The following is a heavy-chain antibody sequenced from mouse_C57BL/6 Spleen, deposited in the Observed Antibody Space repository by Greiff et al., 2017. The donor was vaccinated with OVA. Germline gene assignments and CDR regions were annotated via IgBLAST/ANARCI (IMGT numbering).Heavy chain of an antibody. J-gene: IGHJ2*01. CDR3: FTTVPFDY. D-gene: IGHD1-1*01. CDR1: GYTFTSYW. V-gene: IGHV1-64*01. CDR2: IHPNSGST. Sequence: VQLQQSGAELVKPGASVKLSCKASGYTFTSYWMHWVKQRPGQGLEWIGMIHPNSGSTNYNEKFKSKATLTVDKSSSTAYMQLSSLTSEDSAVYYCFTTVPFDYWGQGTTLTVSS.